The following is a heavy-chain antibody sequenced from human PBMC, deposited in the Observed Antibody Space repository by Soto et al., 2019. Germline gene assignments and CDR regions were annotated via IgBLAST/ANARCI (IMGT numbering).Heavy chain of an antibody. CDR2: IIPIFGTA. CDR1: GGTFSSYA. D-gene: IGHD1-26*01. V-gene: IGHV1-69*01. J-gene: IGHJ6*02. CDR3: AIEGRGSSSSYYYYGWDV. Sequence: QVQLVQSGAEVKKPGSSVQVSCKASGGTFSSYAISWVRQAPGQGLEWMGGIIPIFGTAIYAQRFQGRVTITADESTSTAYMELSSLRSADTAVDYCAIEGRGSSSSYYYYGWDVWGLGTTVTVSS.